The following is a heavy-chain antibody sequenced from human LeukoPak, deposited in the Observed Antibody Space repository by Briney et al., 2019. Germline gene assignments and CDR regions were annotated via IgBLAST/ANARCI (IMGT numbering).Heavy chain of an antibody. Sequence: PGRSLRLSCAASGFTFSNYAVHWVRQAPGKGLEWVAVISYDANNKYYADSVTGRFTISRDNSKNTLYLQMNSLRTEDTAVYYCARDVRASYGGVGWFDYWGQGTLVTVSS. CDR1: GFTFSNYA. D-gene: IGHD4-23*01. V-gene: IGHV3-30*04. CDR3: ARDVRASYGGVGWFDY. CDR2: ISYDANNK. J-gene: IGHJ4*02.